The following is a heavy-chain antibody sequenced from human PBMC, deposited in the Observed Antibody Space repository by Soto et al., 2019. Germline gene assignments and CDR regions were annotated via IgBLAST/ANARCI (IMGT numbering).Heavy chain of an antibody. V-gene: IGHV3-30-3*01. Sequence: LRLSCAASGFTFSSYAMHWVRQAPGKGLEGVAVISYDGSNKYYADSVKGRFTISRDNSKNTLYLQMNSLRAEDTAVYYCASGNCSSTSCPLDYWGQGTLVTVSS. CDR1: GFTFSSYA. CDR2: ISYDGSNK. D-gene: IGHD2-2*01. J-gene: IGHJ4*02. CDR3: ASGNCSSTSCPLDY.